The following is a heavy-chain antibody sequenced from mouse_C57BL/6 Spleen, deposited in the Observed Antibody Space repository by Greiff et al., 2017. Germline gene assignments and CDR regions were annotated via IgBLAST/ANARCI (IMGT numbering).Heavy chain of an antibody. Sequence: QVQLKQSGAELARPGASVKLSCKASGYTFTSYGISWVKQRTGQGLEWIGEIYPRSGNTYYNEKFKGKATLPADTSSSTAYMELRSLTSEESAVYCCSRGVITRVVEKGYFDVWGTGTTVTVSS. CDR2: IYPRSGNT. J-gene: IGHJ1*03. CDR3: SRGVITRVVEKGYFDV. V-gene: IGHV1-81*01. D-gene: IGHD1-1*01. CDR1: GYTFTSYG.